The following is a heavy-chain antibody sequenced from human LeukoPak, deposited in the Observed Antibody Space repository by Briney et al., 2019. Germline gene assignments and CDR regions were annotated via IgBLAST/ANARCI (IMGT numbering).Heavy chain of an antibody. Sequence: SETLSLTCAVSDDSFSSHYWTWIRQPPGKGLEWIGYISYIGSINYNPSLKSRVTISIDTSRNQFSLRLSSVTAADTAVYYCARDLVTVTKGFDIWGQGTMVSVSS. D-gene: IGHD4-17*01. CDR2: ISYIGSI. CDR1: DDSFSSHY. CDR3: ARDLVTVTKGFDI. V-gene: IGHV4-59*11. J-gene: IGHJ3*02.